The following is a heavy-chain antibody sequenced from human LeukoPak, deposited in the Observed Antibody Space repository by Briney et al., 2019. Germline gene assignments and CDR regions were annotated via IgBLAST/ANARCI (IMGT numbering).Heavy chain of an antibody. CDR2: IWYDGSNK. CDR1: GFTFSSYG. V-gene: IGHV3-33*01. Sequence: PGGSLRLSCAASGFTFSSYGMHWVRQAPGKGLEWVAVIWYDGSNKYYADSVKGRFTISRDNSKNTLYLQMNSLRAEDTAVCYCARDPPPSITMVRGVIMNPLYGMDVWGKGTTVTVSS. D-gene: IGHD3-10*01. J-gene: IGHJ6*04. CDR3: ARDPPPSITMVRGVIMNPLYGMDV.